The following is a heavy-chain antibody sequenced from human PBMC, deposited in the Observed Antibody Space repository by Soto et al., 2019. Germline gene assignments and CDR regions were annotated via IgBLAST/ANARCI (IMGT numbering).Heavy chain of an antibody. Sequence: SETLSLTCAVYGGSFSGYYWSWIRQPPGKGLEWIGEINHSGSTNYNPSLKSRVTISVDTSKNQFSLKLSSVTAADTAVYYCARLPYITIFGGPNYYMDVWGKGTTVTVSS. J-gene: IGHJ6*03. D-gene: IGHD3-3*01. CDR1: GGSFSGYY. V-gene: IGHV4-34*01. CDR2: INHSGST. CDR3: ARLPYITIFGGPNYYMDV.